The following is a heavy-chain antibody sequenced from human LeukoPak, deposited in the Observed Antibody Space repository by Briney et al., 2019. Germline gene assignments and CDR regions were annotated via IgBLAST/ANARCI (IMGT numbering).Heavy chain of an antibody. Sequence: PSETLSLTCTVSGGSISSGGYYWSWIRQHPGKGLEWIGYIYYSGSTYYNPSLKSRVTISVDTSKNQFSLKLSSVTAGDTAVYYCARDNGSGTHFDYWGQGTLVTVSS. CDR1: GGSISSGGYY. J-gene: IGHJ4*02. CDR2: IYYSGST. V-gene: IGHV4-31*03. CDR3: ARDNGSGTHFDY. D-gene: IGHD3-10*01.